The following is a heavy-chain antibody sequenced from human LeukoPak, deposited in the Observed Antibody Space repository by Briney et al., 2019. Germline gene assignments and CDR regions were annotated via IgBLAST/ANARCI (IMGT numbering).Heavy chain of an antibody. CDR1: GFTSATYW. Sequence: GGSLRLSCAASGFTSATYWMGWVRQALGKGLEWVANIKQDESEKYYGESVRGRFTISRDNADNSVFLQMNSLRVEDTAVYYCARAAGYYDYVWGSYSDNWFDPWGQGALVTVSS. CDR2: IKQDESEK. J-gene: IGHJ5*02. V-gene: IGHV3-7*01. CDR3: ARAAGYYDYVWGSYSDNWFDP. D-gene: IGHD3-16*01.